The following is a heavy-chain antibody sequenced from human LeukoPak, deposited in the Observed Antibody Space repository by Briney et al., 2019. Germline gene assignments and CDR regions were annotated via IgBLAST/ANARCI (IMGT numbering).Heavy chain of an antibody. Sequence: ASVKVSCKVSGYTFTDYYMHWVRQAPGKGREWMGLVDPEDGETIYAEKFQGRVTITADTSTDTAYMELSSLRSEDTAVYYCATDPTMIPEDYWGQGTLVTVSS. V-gene: IGHV1-69-2*01. CDR1: GYTFTDYY. J-gene: IGHJ4*02. D-gene: IGHD3-22*01. CDR3: ATDPTMIPEDY. CDR2: VDPEDGET.